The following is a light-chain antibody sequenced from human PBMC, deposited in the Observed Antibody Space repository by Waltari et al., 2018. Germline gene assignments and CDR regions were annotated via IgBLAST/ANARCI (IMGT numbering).Light chain of an antibody. CDR2: DAS. V-gene: IGKV3-11*01. Sequence: EIVLTQSPATLSLSPGESATLSCRASQSVGTSLAWYQHIPGQAPRLLIYDASNRAYDISPRFSGSGSGTDFSLTISGLDPEDYAVYYCQQGVTFGGGTRVEIK. J-gene: IGKJ4*01. CDR3: QQGVT. CDR1: QSVGTS.